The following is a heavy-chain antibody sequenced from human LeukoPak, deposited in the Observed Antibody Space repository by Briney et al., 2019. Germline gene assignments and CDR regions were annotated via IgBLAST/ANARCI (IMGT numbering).Heavy chain of an antibody. CDR1: GFMFSSSW. V-gene: IGHV3-7*01. Sequence: GGSLRLSCAASGFMFSSSWMAWVRQAPGKGLEWVANIKEDGSDKNYADSMKGRFTISRDNAKNSLYLQMNSLRAEDTAVYYCARLKRGIAAAGIDYWGQGTLVTVSS. CDR3: ARLKRGIAAAGIDY. J-gene: IGHJ4*02. CDR2: IKEDGSDK. D-gene: IGHD6-13*01.